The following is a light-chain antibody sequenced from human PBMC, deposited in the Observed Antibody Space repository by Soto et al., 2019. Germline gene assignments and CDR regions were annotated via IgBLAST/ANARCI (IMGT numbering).Light chain of an antibody. Sequence: EIVLTQSPGTLSLSPGERATLCCRASQSVRSSYLAWYQQKPGQAPRLLIYGASSRATGIPDRFSGSGSVTDFTLTISRLEPEDFAVYYCQQYGSSPPVTFGPGTKVDIK. V-gene: IGKV3-20*01. CDR2: GAS. CDR1: QSVRSSY. CDR3: QQYGSSPPVT. J-gene: IGKJ3*01.